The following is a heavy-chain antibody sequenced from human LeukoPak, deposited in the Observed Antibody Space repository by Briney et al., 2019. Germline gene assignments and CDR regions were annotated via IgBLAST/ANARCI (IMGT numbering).Heavy chain of an antibody. CDR3: AREGWIKGYYYYMDV. D-gene: IGHD5-12*01. Sequence: GGSLRLSCAASGFTFSSYWMSWVRQAPGKGLEWVANIKQDGSEKYYVDSVKVRFTIYRDNAKNSLYLQMNSLRGEDTAVYYCAREGWIKGYYYYMDVWGKGTTVTVSS. CDR2: IKQDGSEK. CDR1: GFTFSSYW. V-gene: IGHV3-7*01. J-gene: IGHJ6*03.